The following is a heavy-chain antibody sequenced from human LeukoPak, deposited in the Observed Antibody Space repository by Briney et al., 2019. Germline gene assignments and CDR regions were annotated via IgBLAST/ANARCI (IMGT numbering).Heavy chain of an antibody. Sequence: PSETLSLTCSAAGGSISAYYWSWIRQPAGKGLEWIGHIFTSGSANYNPSLKSRVTMSVHTSKNQFSLKLSSVTAADTAVYYCAREPDYACNWFDPWGQGTLVTVSS. D-gene: IGHD3-16*01. V-gene: IGHV4-4*07. CDR2: IFTSGSA. J-gene: IGHJ5*02. CDR1: GGSISAYY. CDR3: AREPDYACNWFDP.